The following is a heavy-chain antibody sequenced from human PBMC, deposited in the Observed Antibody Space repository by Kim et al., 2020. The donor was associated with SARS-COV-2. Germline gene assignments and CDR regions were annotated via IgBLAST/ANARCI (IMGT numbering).Heavy chain of an antibody. CDR3: ASGEDYGLPGIIDY. D-gene: IGHD4-17*01. V-gene: IGHV1-69*13. CDR1: GGTFSSYA. Sequence: SVKVSCKASGGTFSSYAISWVRQAPGQGLEWMGGIIPIFGTANYAQKFQGRVTITADESTSTAYMELSSLRSEDTAVYYCASGEDYGLPGIIDYWGQGTLVTVSS. J-gene: IGHJ4*02. CDR2: IIPIFGTA.